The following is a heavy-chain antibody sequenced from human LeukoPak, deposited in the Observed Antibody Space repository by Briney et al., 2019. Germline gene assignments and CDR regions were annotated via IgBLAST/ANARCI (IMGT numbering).Heavy chain of an antibody. D-gene: IGHD3-22*01. CDR2: IHPSGST. Sequence: SETLSLTCAVYGGSLSGYYWSWIRQPPGKGLEWIGEIHPSGSTYSKPSLESRVTMSVDTSKNHSSLKLTSVTAADTAVYYCARGDDSKKSGYWGQGTLVTVSS. CDR3: ARGDDSKKSGY. J-gene: IGHJ4*02. CDR1: GGSLSGYY. V-gene: IGHV4-34*01.